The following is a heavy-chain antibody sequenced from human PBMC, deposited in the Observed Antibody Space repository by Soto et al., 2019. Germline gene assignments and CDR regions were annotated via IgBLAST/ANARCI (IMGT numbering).Heavy chain of an antibody. D-gene: IGHD1-26*01. CDR2: IWHDGNNK. CDR3: ASALVGASDPYGLDV. Sequence: PGGSLRLSCAASGFTFSNYGMHWVRQAPGKGLEWVAIIWHDGNNKYYADSVRGRFIISRDNSKNRLYLQMNSLRAEDTPGYSCASALVGASDPYGLDVWGQGTPVTVSS. CDR1: GFTFSNYG. J-gene: IGHJ6*02. V-gene: IGHV3-33*01.